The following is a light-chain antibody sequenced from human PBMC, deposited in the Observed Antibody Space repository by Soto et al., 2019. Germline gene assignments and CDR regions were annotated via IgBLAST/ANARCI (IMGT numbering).Light chain of an antibody. CDR2: KAS. V-gene: IGKV1-5*03. CDR1: QTMSSW. CDR3: QQYKSYWT. J-gene: IGKJ1*01. Sequence: DIQMTQSPSTLSGSVGDRVTITCRASQTMSSWLAWYQQKPGKAPKLLIYKASTLKSGVPSRFSGSGSGTEFTLTISSLQPDDFVTYYCQQYKSYWTFGQGTKVDIK.